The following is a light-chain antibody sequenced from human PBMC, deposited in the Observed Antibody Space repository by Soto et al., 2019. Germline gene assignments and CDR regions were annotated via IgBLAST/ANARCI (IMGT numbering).Light chain of an antibody. CDR3: QQRSNWGWT. J-gene: IGKJ2*02. CDR1: QSVSSY. V-gene: IGKV3-11*01. Sequence: EIVLTQSPATLSLSPGERATLSCRASQSVSSYLAWYQQKPGQAPRLLIYDASNRATGILARFSGSGSGTDFTLTISSLEPEDFAVYYCQQRSNWGWTFGQGTKLEIK. CDR2: DAS.